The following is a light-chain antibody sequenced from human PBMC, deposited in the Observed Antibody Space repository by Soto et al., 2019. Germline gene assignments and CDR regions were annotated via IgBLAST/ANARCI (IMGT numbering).Light chain of an antibody. CDR1: QGISRV. CDR3: QQLNSFPIP. J-gene: IGKJ3*01. Sequence: IQLTQSPSSLSASVGDRVTITCLASQGISRVLAWYQQKPGKAPKLLSYGASTLQSGVPSRFSGSGSGTDFTLTIGSLQPEDFATYYCQQLNSFPIPFGPGTKVDIK. V-gene: IGKV1-9*01. CDR2: GAS.